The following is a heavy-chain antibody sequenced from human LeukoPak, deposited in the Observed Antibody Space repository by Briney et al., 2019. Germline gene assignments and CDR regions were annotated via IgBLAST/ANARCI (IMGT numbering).Heavy chain of an antibody. CDR2: LYHSGST. J-gene: IGHJ4*02. CDR1: GFSITSGYY. CDR3: ARGVTTHFDY. Sequence: SETLSLTCAVSGFSITSGYYWGWIRQPPGKGLEWIWSLYHSGSTYYNPSLKSRVTISVATSKNQFSLDLTSVTAADTAVYYCARGVTTHFDYWGQGTLVTVSS. V-gene: IGHV4-38-2*01. D-gene: IGHD4-17*01.